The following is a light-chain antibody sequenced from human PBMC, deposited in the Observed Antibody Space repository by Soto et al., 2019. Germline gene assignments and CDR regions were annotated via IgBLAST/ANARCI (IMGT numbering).Light chain of an antibody. V-gene: IGLV2-14*02. J-gene: IGLJ1*01. CDR1: SSNVGSYKL. Sequence: QSVLTQPASVSGSPGQSITISCTGTSSNVGSYKLVSWYQQHPGKAPKLMIFEVSNRPSGVSNRFSGSKSGNTASLTISGLQPEDEADYYCSSYTTSSTVVFGTGTKVTVL. CDR3: SSYTTSSTVV. CDR2: EVS.